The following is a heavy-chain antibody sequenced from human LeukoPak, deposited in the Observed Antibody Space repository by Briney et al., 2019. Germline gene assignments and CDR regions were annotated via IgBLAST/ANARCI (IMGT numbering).Heavy chain of an antibody. Sequence: ASVKVSCKASGYTFTSYGISWVRQAPGQGLEWMGWISAYSGNTNYAQKLQGRVTMTTDTSTSTAYMELRSLRSDDTAVYYCARDSLGYCSGGSCYSSGYWGQGTLVTVSS. CDR3: ARDSLGYCSGGSCYSSGY. CDR2: ISAYSGNT. D-gene: IGHD2-15*01. CDR1: GYTFTSYG. V-gene: IGHV1-18*01. J-gene: IGHJ4*02.